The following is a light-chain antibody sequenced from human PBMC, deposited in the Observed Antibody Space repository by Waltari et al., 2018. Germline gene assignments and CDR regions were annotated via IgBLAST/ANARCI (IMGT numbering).Light chain of an antibody. CDR3: QQYGASLPP. V-gene: IGKV3-20*01. J-gene: IGKJ2*01. Sequence: VVLTQSPGTLSLSPGSRATLSCRASRTVIHNNVAWYQQKPGQAPRLLIYGASKRASDIPHRFGGSGSGTDFTLTISRVEPEDSAVYYCQQYGASLPPFGPGTKLEIK. CDR1: RTVIHNN. CDR2: GAS.